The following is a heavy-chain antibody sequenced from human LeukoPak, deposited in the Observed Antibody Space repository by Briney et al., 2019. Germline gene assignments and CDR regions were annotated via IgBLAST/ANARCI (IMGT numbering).Heavy chain of an antibody. V-gene: IGHV1-18*04. CDR1: GYTFISYG. J-gene: IGHJ6*04. Sequence: GSVKVSCKASGYTFISYGISWVRQAPGQGLEWMGWISAYNGNTNYAQKVQGRVTITTYIYTSTAYVDMKSLRSDDTAVYYCASEGYSGYGGYYCYGMDVWGKGTTVTVCS. CDR2: ISAYNGNT. CDR3: ASEGYSGYGGYYCYGMDV. D-gene: IGHD5-12*01.